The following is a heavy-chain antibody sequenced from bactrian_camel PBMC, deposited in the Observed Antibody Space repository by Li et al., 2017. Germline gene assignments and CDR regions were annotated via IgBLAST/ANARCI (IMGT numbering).Heavy chain of an antibody. V-gene: IGHV3S28*01. CDR2: IYTGGGGA. D-gene: IGHD2*01. CDR3: ARSMYPITGRVEADFNY. J-gene: IGHJ6*01. Sequence: QLVESGGGSVQVGGSLRLSCEASAIMHSNYYISWFHQAPGKEREGIASIYTGGGGAVYADSVKGRFTISKDNALNTLYLQMNSLKPEDTATYYCARSMYPITGRVEADFNYWGQGTQVTVS. CDR1: AIMHSNYY.